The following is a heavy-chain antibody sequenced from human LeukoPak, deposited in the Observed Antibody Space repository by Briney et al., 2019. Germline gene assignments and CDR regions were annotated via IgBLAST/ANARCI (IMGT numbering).Heavy chain of an antibody. CDR3: ASHGIAAAGTSFDY. CDR1: GFTFSSYA. V-gene: IGHV3-23*01. CDR2: ISGSGGTT. J-gene: IGHJ4*02. D-gene: IGHD6-13*01. Sequence: GGSLRLSCAVSGFTFSSYAMSWVRQAPGKGLEWVSAISGSGGTTYYADSVKGRFTISRDNSKNTLFLQMNSLRAEDTVVYYCASHGIAAAGTSFDYWGQGTLVTVSS.